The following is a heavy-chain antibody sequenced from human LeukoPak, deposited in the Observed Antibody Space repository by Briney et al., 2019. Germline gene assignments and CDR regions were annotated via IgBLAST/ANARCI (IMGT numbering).Heavy chain of an antibody. CDR1: GFSFRSFA. V-gene: IGHV3-23*01. J-gene: IGHJ4*02. CDR2: VIASGGTT. CDR3: AKGAGGSYGLYYFDY. D-gene: IGHD3-10*01. Sequence: GGSLRLSCAASGFSFRSFAMSWVRQAPGKGLEWVSSVIASGGTTYYVDSVKGRFTISRDNSKNTVYLQMNSLRAEDTAMYYCAKGAGGSYGLYYFDYWGQGTLLTVSS.